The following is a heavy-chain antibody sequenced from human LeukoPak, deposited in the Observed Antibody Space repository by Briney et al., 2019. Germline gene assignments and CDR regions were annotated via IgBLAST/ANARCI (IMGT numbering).Heavy chain of an antibody. J-gene: IGHJ4*02. CDR1: GFTSIAYA. Sequence: GGSLRLSCVGSGFTSIAYALTWARQAPGKGLEWVSVIYSGGSIYYADSVKGRFTISRDNSKNTLYLQMNSLRAEDTAVYYCSRVVPSSGFFFFDYWGQGTLVTVSS. V-gene: IGHV3-53*01. D-gene: IGHD6-19*01. CDR2: IYSGGSI. CDR3: SRVVPSSGFFFFDY.